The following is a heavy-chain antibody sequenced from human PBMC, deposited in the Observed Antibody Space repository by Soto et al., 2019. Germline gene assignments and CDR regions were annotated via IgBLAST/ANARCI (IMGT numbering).Heavy chain of an antibody. CDR1: GEYFSGYY. CDR2: IHDSGST. J-gene: IGHJ6*02. CDR3: ARSLRFLEWQYGMDV. V-gene: IGHV4-34*01. D-gene: IGHD3-3*01. Sequence: PSETLSLTCAVYGEYFSGYYWSWIRQPPGKGLEWIGEIHDSGSTNYNPSLKSRLIISVDTSRNQFSLKLSSVTAADTAVYYCARSLRFLEWQYGMDVWGEGTTVTVS.